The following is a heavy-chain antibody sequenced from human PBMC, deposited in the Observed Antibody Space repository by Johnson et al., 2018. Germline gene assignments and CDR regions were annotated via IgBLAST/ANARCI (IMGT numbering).Heavy chain of an antibody. CDR1: GYSFTSYW. V-gene: IGHV5-51*01. CDR2: IYPSDSDP. D-gene: IGHD6-13*01. CDR3: ASCSDKGSWSRYYYYYGMDV. Sequence: VQLVQSGAEVKKPGESLKISCKGSGYSFTSYWIGWVRQMPGKGLECTGIIYPSDSDPRYSPSFHGPVTLSADKSISTAYLQWSRLKDSDPAMYYCASCSDKGSWSRYYYYYGMDVWGQGTTVTVSS. J-gene: IGHJ6*02.